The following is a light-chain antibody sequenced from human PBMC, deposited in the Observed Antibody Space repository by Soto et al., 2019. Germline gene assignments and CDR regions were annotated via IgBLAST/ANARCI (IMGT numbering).Light chain of an antibody. CDR2: GAS. V-gene: IGKV3-20*01. Sequence: EIVLTQSPGTLSLSPGERATLTCRASQSVTSNFLAWYQQKPGQAPRLLMYGASSRATGIPDRFSGSGSGTEFTLTISRPGPEDFALYYCHQYGSSPLTFGPGTKVDIK. CDR1: QSVTSNF. CDR3: HQYGSSPLT. J-gene: IGKJ3*01.